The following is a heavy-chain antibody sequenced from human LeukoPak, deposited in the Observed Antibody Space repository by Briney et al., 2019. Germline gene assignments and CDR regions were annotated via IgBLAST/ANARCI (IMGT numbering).Heavy chain of an antibody. Sequence: GGSLRLSCAASGFTFSSHLMHWVRQAQGTGLVWVSSVKSDGTATNCADSVKGRLTISRDNAKNTLYLQMNSLRVEDTAAYYCVRKFATGDWGQGTLVTVSS. CDR1: GFTFSSHL. V-gene: IGHV3-74*01. D-gene: IGHD1-14*01. J-gene: IGHJ4*02. CDR3: VRKFATGD. CDR2: VKSDGTAT.